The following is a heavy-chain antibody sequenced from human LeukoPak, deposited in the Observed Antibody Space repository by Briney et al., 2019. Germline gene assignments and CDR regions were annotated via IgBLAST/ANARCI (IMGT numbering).Heavy chain of an antibody. CDR2: IGSASISI. CDR1: GFTFSSYA. CDR3: AKKGLVGTTDLRAFDY. V-gene: IGHV3-23*03. Sequence: QTGGSLRLSCAASGFTFSSYAMSWVRQAPGKGLEWVSGIGSASISIYYADSVKGRFTISRDNSKNTLYLQMNSLRAEDTAVYYCAKKGLVGTTDLRAFDYWGQGTLVTVSS. D-gene: IGHD1-26*01. J-gene: IGHJ4*02.